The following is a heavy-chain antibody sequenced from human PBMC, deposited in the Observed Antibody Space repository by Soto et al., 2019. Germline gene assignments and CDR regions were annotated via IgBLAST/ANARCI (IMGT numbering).Heavy chain of an antibody. CDR2: MSYDGSDT. J-gene: IGHJ4*02. Sequence: QVQLVESGGGVVQPGRSLRLSCVGSGFIFSNNGMHWVRQPPGKGLEWVAFMSYDGSDTFYADSVTGRFTISPDNSQTDLFLPRLNLRAECTAMYYCLMMRVADSARDNWGPGALVYVSA. D-gene: IGHD5-18*01. CDR3: LMMRVADSARDN. V-gene: IGHV3-30*05. CDR1: GFIFSNNG.